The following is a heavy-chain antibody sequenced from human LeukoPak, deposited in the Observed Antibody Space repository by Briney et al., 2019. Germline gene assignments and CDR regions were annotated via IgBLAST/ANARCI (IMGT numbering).Heavy chain of an antibody. D-gene: IGHD3-22*01. CDR3: ARDLNTVADYYDSSGYSGY. CDR1: GFTFSSYG. V-gene: IGHV3-23*01. Sequence: PGGSLRLSCAASGFTFSSYGMNWVRQAPGKGLEWVSAISGSGGSTYYADSVKGRFTISRDNAKNSLYLQMNSLRAEDTAVYYCARDLNTVADYYDSSGYSGYWGQGTLVTVSS. CDR2: ISGSGGST. J-gene: IGHJ4*02.